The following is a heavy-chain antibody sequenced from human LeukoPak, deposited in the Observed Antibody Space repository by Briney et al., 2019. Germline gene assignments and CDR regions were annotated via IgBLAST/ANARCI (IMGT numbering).Heavy chain of an antibody. Sequence: GGSLRLSCAASGFSFSSYAMSWVRQAPGKGLEWVSAISENGGSTYYADSVKGRFTISRDNSKNTLYLQMNSLRAEDTALYYCAKRSAAGTVGYFDYWGQGSLVTVSS. V-gene: IGHV3-23*01. CDR3: AKRSAAGTVGYFDY. D-gene: IGHD6-13*01. CDR1: GFSFSSYA. J-gene: IGHJ4*02. CDR2: ISENGGST.